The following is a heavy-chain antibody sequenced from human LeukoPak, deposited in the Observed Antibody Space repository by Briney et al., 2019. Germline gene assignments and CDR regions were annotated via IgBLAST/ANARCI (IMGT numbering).Heavy chain of an antibody. Sequence: SETLSLTCTVSGLSVTNGYYWGWIWQPPGKGLEWIASIYHGGTSHYKLSLKSRATISVETSKNQFSLKLTSVTAADTAVYYCARDLELGHWGQGTLVTVSS. D-gene: IGHD1-26*01. CDR3: ARDLELGH. CDR1: GLSVTNGYY. V-gene: IGHV4-38-2*02. CDR2: IYHGGTS. J-gene: IGHJ1*01.